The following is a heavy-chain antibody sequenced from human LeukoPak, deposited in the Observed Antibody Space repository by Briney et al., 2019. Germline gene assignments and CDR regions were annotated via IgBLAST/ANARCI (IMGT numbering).Heavy chain of an antibody. D-gene: IGHD6-13*01. CDR2: ISSSSSIK. CDR3: ARVIADTAYYYYYMDV. J-gene: IGHJ6*03. Sequence: GGSLRLSCAASGFTFSSYSMNWVRQAPGKGLEWVSYISSSSSIKYYADSVKGRFTISRDNAKNSLYLQMNSLRAEDTAVYYCARVIADTAYYYYYMDVWGKGTTVTVSS. V-gene: IGHV3-48*01. CDR1: GFTFSSYS.